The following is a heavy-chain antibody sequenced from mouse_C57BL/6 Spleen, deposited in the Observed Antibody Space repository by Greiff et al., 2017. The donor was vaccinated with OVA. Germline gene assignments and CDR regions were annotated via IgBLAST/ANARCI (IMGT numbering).Heavy chain of an antibody. CDR1: GYTFTTYP. CDR3: ARGGSSPYAMDY. Sequence: VKLMESGAELVKPGASVKMSCKASGYTFTTYPIEWMKQNHGKSLEWIGNFHPYNDDTNYNEKFKGKATLTVEKSSSTVYLELSRLTSDDSAVYYCARGGSSPYAMDYWGQGTSVTVSS. CDR2: FHPYNDDT. J-gene: IGHJ4*01. V-gene: IGHV1-47*01. D-gene: IGHD1-1*01.